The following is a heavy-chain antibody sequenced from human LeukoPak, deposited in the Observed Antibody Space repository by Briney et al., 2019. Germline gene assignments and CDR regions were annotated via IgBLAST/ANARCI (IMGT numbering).Heavy chain of an antibody. J-gene: IGHJ4*02. Sequence: GGSLRLSCAASGLTFSSLSMSWARQAPGKGLEWVANILQDGSEKYYVDSVKGRFTISRDNAKNSLFLQMNSLRADDTAVYYCAPRGEAYWGQGTLVTVSS. CDR2: ILQDGSEK. D-gene: IGHD3-16*01. V-gene: IGHV3-7*01. CDR1: GLTFSSLS. CDR3: APRGEAY.